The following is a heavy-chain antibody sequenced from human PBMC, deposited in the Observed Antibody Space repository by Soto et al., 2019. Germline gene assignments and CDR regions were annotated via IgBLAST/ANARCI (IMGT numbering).Heavy chain of an antibody. CDR2: ISGSGATT. J-gene: IGHJ6*02. Sequence: EVQLLESGGGSVLPGGSLRLSCAASGVRFSSYALSWVRQAPGKGLEWLSVISGSGATTFSADSVKGRFTFSKDSSMNSFYLQMDSLKVDDTAVYYCATLAMAGDTVYYFNGLDVWDQGTTVTVSS. V-gene: IGHV3-23*01. D-gene: IGHD3-3*02. CDR3: ATLAMAGDTVYYFNGLDV. CDR1: GVRFSSYA.